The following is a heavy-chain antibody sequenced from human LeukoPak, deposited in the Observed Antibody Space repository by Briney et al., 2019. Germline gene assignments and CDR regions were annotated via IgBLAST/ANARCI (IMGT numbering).Heavy chain of an antibody. V-gene: IGHV4-38-2*01. J-gene: IGHJ4*02. Sequence: SETLSLTCAVSGYSISSGYYWGWIRQPPGKGLEWIGRIYHSGSTYYNPSLKSRVTISVDTSKNQFSLKLSSVTAADTAVYYCARRSSRDGYNWDFDYWGQGTLVTVSS. CDR2: IYHSGST. CDR1: GYSISSGYY. CDR3: ARRSSRDGYNWDFDY. D-gene: IGHD5-24*01.